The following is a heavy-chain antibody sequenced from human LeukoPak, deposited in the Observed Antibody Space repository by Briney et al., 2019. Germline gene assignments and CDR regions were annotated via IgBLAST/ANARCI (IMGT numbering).Heavy chain of an antibody. CDR3: AKDWFATTDY. CDR1: AFTVRSST. J-gene: IGHJ4*02. Sequence: GGSLRLSCAAFAFTVRSSTMNWVRQAPGRGLEWVSVLYSGGSTHYADSVKGRFTISRDNAKNTLFLQMNSLRVEDTAVYYCAKDWFATTDYWGQGILVTVSP. V-gene: IGHV3-53*01. CDR2: LYSGGST. D-gene: IGHD1/OR15-1a*01.